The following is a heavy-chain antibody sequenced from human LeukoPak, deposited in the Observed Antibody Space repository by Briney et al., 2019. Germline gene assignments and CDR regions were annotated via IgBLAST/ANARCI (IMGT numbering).Heavy chain of an antibody. Sequence: GGSLRLSCAASGFTFSDYYMSWIRQAQGKGLEWVSYISSSGSTIYYADSVKGRFTISRDNAKNSLYLQMNSLRAEDTAVYYCARGRSYDSSGYYFGGYYFDYWGQGTLVTVSS. CDR3: ARGRSYDSSGYYFGGYYFDY. CDR1: GFTFSDYY. J-gene: IGHJ4*02. D-gene: IGHD3-22*01. CDR2: ISSSGSTI. V-gene: IGHV3-11*04.